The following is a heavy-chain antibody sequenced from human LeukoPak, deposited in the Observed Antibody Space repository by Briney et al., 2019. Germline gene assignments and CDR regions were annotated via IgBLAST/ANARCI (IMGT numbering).Heavy chain of an antibody. CDR1: GGSISSSSYY. J-gene: IGHJ6*02. D-gene: IGHD3-3*01. Sequence: PSETLSLTCTVSGGSISSSSYYWGWIRQPPGKGLEWIGSIYHSGSTYYNPSLKSRVTISVDTSKNQFSLKLSSVTAADTAVYYCARQIESDYDFWSGYYYYYGMDVWGQGTTVTVSS. CDR2: IYHSGST. CDR3: ARQIESDYDFWSGYYYYYGMDV. V-gene: IGHV4-39*01.